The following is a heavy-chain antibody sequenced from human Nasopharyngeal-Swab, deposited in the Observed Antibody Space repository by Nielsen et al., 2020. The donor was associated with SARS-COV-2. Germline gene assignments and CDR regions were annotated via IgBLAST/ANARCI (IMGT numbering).Heavy chain of an antibody. CDR1: GYTFTGYY. Sequence: ASVKVSCKASGYTFTGYYMHWVRQAPGQGLEWMGWINLNSGGTNYAQKFQGRVTMTRDTSISTAYMELSRLRSDDTAVYYCARENYYDSSGLDYWGQGTLVTVSS. D-gene: IGHD3-22*01. CDR2: INLNSGGT. CDR3: ARENYYDSSGLDY. J-gene: IGHJ4*02. V-gene: IGHV1-2*02.